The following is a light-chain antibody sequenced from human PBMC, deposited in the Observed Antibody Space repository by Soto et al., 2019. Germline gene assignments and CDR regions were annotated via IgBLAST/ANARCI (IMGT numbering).Light chain of an antibody. J-gene: IGKJ1*01. CDR1: QIVSNY. V-gene: IGKV3-20*01. Sequence: EIVMTQSPATLSVSPGERATLSCRASQIVSNYLAWYQQKPGQAPRLLIYGASSRATGIPDRFSGSGSGTDFTLTISRLEPEDFAVYYCQQYGSSPETFGQGTKVDI. CDR2: GAS. CDR3: QQYGSSPET.